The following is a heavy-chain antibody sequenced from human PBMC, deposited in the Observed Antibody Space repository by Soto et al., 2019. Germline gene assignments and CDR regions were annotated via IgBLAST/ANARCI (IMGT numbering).Heavy chain of an antibody. CDR3: ARGLDHSSGWYEGDDAFDI. J-gene: IGHJ3*02. Sequence: QVQLVQSGAEVKKPGASVKVSCKASGYTFTSYDINWVRQATGQGLEWMGWMNPNSGNTGYAQKFQGRVTMTGNTSISTAYMELSSLRSEHTAVYYCARGLDHSSGWYEGDDAFDIWGQGTMVTVSS. V-gene: IGHV1-8*01. CDR1: GYTFTSYD. CDR2: MNPNSGNT. D-gene: IGHD6-19*01.